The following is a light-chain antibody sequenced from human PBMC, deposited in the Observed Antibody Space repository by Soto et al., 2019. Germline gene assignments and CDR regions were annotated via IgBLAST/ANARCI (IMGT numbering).Light chain of an antibody. CDR2: DAS. Sequence: EIVLTQSPATLSLSPGERATLSCRASQSVSSYLAWYQQKPGQAPRLLIYDASNRATGIPARFSGSGSGTDFTLTISSLEPEDFAVYYCPQPGFTFGPGTKVDIK. CDR1: QSVSSY. CDR3: PQPGFT. J-gene: IGKJ3*01. V-gene: IGKV3-11*01.